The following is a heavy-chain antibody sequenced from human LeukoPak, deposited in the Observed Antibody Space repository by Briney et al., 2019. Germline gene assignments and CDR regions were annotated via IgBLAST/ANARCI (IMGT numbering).Heavy chain of an antibody. D-gene: IGHD6-19*01. Sequence: PGGALRLSCAAPGFTFSNDWMHSVRQAPGKVLVWVSRINRDGSSTIYADSVKGRVTISRDNAKNTLYLQMNNLRAGDTAVYYCARESYSGGSIDYWAQGTMVSVSS. CDR3: ARESYSGGSIDY. CDR1: GFTFSNDW. V-gene: IGHV3-74*01. J-gene: IGHJ4*02. CDR2: INRDGSST.